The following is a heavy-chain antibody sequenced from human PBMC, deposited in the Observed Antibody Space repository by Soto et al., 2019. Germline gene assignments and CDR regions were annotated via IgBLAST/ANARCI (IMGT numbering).Heavy chain of an antibody. D-gene: IGHD3-16*01. CDR2: IYYSGST. CDR1: GGSISSGGYY. CDR3: ARDRGPLGYFDY. J-gene: IGHJ4*02. Sequence: SETLSLTCTVSGGSISSGGYYWSWIRQHPGKGLEWIGYIYYSGSTYYNPSLKSRVTISVDTSKNQFSLKLSSVTAADTAVYYCARDRGPLGYFDYWGQGTLVTVSS. V-gene: IGHV4-31*03.